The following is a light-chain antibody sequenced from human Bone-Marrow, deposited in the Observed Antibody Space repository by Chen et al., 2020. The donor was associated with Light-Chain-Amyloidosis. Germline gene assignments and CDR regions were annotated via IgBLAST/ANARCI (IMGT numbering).Light chain of an antibody. CDR3: QQYYSTLSPT. Sequence: DIVMTQSPDSLAVSLGERATINCKSSQTILHSSNNKNYLAWYQHKPGKSPKLLMYWASTRESGVPDRFSGSGSGTDFTLTISSLQAEDVAVYYCQQYYSTLSPTFGGGTKVGIK. CDR1: QTILHSSNNKNY. J-gene: IGKJ4*01. CDR2: WAS. V-gene: IGKV4-1*01.